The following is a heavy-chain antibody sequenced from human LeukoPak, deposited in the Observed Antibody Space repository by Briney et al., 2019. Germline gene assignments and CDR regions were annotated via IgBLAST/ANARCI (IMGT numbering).Heavy chain of an antibody. CDR3: ARGYCSSTSCYSAD. V-gene: IGHV3-74*01. J-gene: IGHJ4*02. Sequence: GGSLRLSCAASGFSFSTYWMHWVRQAPGKGLVWVSRINSDGSSTSYADSVKGRFTISRDNAKNTLYLQMNSLRAEDTAVYYYARGYCSSTSCYSADWGQGTLVTVSS. CDR2: INSDGSST. CDR1: GFSFSTYW. D-gene: IGHD2-2*01.